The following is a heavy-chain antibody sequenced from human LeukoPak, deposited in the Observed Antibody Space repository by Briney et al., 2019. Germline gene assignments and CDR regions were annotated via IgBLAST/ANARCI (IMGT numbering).Heavy chain of an antibody. CDR1: GGSFSGYY. CDR3: ASQRGDYVWGSYRFRYYFDY. J-gene: IGHJ4*02. V-gene: IGHV4-34*01. CDR2: INHSGST. D-gene: IGHD3-16*02. Sequence: PSETLSLTCAVYGGSFSGYYWSWIRQPPGKGLEWIGEINHSGSTNYNPSLKSRVTISVDTSKNQFSLKLSSVTAADTAVYYCASQRGDYVWGSYRFRYYFDYWGQGTLVTVSS.